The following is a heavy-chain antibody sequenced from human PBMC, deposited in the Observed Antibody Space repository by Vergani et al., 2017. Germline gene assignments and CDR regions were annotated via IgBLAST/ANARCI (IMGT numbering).Heavy chain of an antibody. Sequence: EVQLLESGGDLVQPGGSLRLSCAASGFTFNHYAMNWVRQAPGKGLEWVSGISGSGGSTYSVGSVKGRFTISRDSSKNTLYLQMNSLSAGDTALYYCAKSNPRNSGYNYLYYYHAMDFWGQGTTVTFSS. D-gene: IGHD5-12*01. CDR1: GFTFNHYA. CDR2: ISGSGGST. V-gene: IGHV3-23*01. J-gene: IGHJ6*02. CDR3: AKSNPRNSGYNYLYYYHAMDF.